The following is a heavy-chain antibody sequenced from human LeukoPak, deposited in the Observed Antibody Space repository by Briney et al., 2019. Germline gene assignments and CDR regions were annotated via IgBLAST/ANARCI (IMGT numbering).Heavy chain of an antibody. CDR1: GDSVPSNSAA. D-gene: IGHD5-18*01. V-gene: IGHV6-1*01. Sequence: SQTLSLPCAISGDSVPSNSAAWNWIRQSPSRGLEWLGRTYYRSKWYNDYAVSVKSRITINPDTSENHFALQLNSVTPEDTAVYYCARGYGYYFDYWGQGTLVTVSS. CDR2: TYYRSKWYN. CDR3: ARGYGYYFDY. J-gene: IGHJ4*02.